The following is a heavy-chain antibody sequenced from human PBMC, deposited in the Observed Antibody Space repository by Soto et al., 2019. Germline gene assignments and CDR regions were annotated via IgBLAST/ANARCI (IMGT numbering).Heavy chain of an antibody. CDR2: ISGTSGTT. J-gene: IGHJ4*02. V-gene: IGHV3-23*01. CDR1: GFTFSTYA. CDR3: AKKPTGSQDY. Sequence: PGGSLRLSCAASGFTFSTYAMSWVRQAPGKGLEWVSVISGTSGTTHYADSVKGRFTISRDNSKNTLYLQMNSLRVEDTALYFCAKKPTGSQDYWGQGTPVTVSS. D-gene: IGHD2-8*02.